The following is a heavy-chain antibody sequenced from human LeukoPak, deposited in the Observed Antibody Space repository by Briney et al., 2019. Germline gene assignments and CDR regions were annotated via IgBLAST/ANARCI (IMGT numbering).Heavy chain of an antibody. CDR3: ARGRRIGTNFYYFDF. D-gene: IGHD1-26*01. J-gene: IGHJ4*02. V-gene: IGHV3-23*01. Sequence: GGSLRLSCAASGFTFSSYAMSWVRQAPGRGLKWVSGISGSGTKTYSADSVKGRFTISRDNSKNTVYLQMNSLRAEDTAVYFCARGRRIGTNFYYFDFWGQGAPVTVSS. CDR1: GFTFSSYA. CDR2: ISGSGTKT.